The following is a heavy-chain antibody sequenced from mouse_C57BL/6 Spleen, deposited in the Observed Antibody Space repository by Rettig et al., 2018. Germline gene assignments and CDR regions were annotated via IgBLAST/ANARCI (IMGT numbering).Heavy chain of an antibody. D-gene: IGHD2-14*01. CDR2: T. J-gene: IGHJ4*01. V-gene: IGHV2-9-1*01. CDR3: ARFPLLEDAMDY. Sequence: TNYNSALKSRLSISKDNSKSQVFLKMNSLQTDDTARYYCARFPLLEDAMDYWGQGTSVTVSS.